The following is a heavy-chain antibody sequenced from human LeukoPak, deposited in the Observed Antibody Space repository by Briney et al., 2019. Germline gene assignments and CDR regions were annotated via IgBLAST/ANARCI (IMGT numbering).Heavy chain of an antibody. CDR1: GFIVSDHY. D-gene: IGHD1-1*01. V-gene: IGHV3-11*04. CDR2: ISGNGDNI. J-gene: IGHJ4*02. Sequence: PGGSLRLSCAASGFIVSDHYMSWIRQAPGKGLECVSYISGNGDNIRYADSVKGRFIVSRDNAKNSLYLQMNSLRAEDTAVYYCSRDPRILDYWGQGTLVTVSS. CDR3: SRDPRILDY.